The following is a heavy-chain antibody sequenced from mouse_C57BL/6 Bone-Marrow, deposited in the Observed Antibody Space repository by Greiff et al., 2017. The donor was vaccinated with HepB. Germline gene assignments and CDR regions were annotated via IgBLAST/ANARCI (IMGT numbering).Heavy chain of an antibody. CDR2: INPSSGYT. CDR3: ARPYYSNRYYFDY. Sequence: VQVVESGAELAKPGASVKLSCKASGYTFTSYWMHWVKQRPGQGLEWIGYINPSSGYTKYNQKFKDKATLTADKSSSTAYMQLSSLTYEDSAVYYCARPYYSNRYYFDYWGQGTTLTVSS. D-gene: IGHD2-5*01. J-gene: IGHJ2*01. V-gene: IGHV1-7*01. CDR1: GYTFTSYW.